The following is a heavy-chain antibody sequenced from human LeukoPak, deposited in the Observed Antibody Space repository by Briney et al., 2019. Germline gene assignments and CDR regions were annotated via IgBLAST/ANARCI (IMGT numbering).Heavy chain of an antibody. CDR2: INPNSGGT. CDR3: ARSGGDYYYGMDV. Sequence: ASVKVSCKASGYTFTGYYTHWVRQAPGQGLEWMGWINPNSGGTNYAQKFQGRVTMTRDTSISTAYMELSRLRSDDTAVYYCARSGGDYYYGMDVWGQGTTVTVSS. V-gene: IGHV1-2*02. D-gene: IGHD4-17*01. J-gene: IGHJ6*02. CDR1: GYTFTGYY.